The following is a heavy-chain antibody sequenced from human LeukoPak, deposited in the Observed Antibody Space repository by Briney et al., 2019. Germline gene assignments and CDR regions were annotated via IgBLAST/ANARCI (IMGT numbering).Heavy chain of an antibody. Sequence: SETLSLTCTVSGGSISSYYWSWIRQPPGKGLEWIGEINHSGSTNYNPSLKSRVTISVDTSKNQFSLKLSSVTAADTAVYYCARGRHYYGSGSYYNKYYYYMDVWGKGTTVTVSS. CDR1: GGSISSYY. CDR3: ARGRHYYGSGSYYNKYYYYMDV. CDR2: INHSGST. D-gene: IGHD3-10*01. J-gene: IGHJ6*03. V-gene: IGHV4-34*01.